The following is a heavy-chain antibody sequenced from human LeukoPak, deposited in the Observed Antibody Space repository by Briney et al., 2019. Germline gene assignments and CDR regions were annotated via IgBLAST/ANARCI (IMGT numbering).Heavy chain of an antibody. V-gene: IGHV4-59*01. J-gene: IGHJ6*04. CDR1: GGSISSYY. CDR3: ARSIPSKGYYYYYGMDV. Sequence: SETLSLTCTVSGGSISSYYWSWIRQPPGKGLEWIGYIYYSGSTNYNPSLKSRVTISVDTSKNQFSLKQSSVTAADTAVYYCARSIPSKGYYYYYGMDVWGKGTTVTVSS. CDR2: IYYSGST.